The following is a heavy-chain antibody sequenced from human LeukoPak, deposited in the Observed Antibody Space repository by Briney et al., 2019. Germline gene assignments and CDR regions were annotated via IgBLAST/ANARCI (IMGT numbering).Heavy chain of an antibody. D-gene: IGHD7-27*01. CDR3: AKAGAHWGLVDY. CDR2: IYSGGST. Sequence: GGSLRLSCAASGFTVSSNYMSWVRQAPGKGLEWVSVIYSGGSTYYADSVKGRLTISRDNSKNTLYLQMNSLRAEDTAVYYCAKAGAHWGLVDYWGQGTLVTVSS. J-gene: IGHJ4*02. V-gene: IGHV3-53*01. CDR1: GFTVSSNY.